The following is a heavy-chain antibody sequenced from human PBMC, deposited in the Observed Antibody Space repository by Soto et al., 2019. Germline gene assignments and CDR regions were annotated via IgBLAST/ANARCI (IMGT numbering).Heavy chain of an antibody. CDR2: IYYSGST. V-gene: IGHV4-59*01. J-gene: IGHJ3*02. Sequence: SETLSLTCTVSGGSISSYYWSWIRQPPGKGLERIGYIYYSGSTNYNPSLKSRVTISVDTSKNQFSLKLSSVTAADTAVYYCARAVDFWSGYDDAFDIWGQGTMVTVSS. CDR1: GGSISSYY. CDR3: ARAVDFWSGYDDAFDI. D-gene: IGHD3-3*01.